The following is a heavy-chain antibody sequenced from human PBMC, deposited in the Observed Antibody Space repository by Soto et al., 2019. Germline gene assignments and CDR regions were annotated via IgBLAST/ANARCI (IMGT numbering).Heavy chain of an antibody. CDR1: GGSISSNSYY. J-gene: IGHJ6*03. CDR2: IYYSGST. Sequence: PSETLSLTCTVSGGSISSNSYYWGWIRQPPGKGLEWIGSIYYSGSTYYNPSLKSRVTISVDTSKNQFSLKLSSVTAADTAVYYCARHEAYYYYMDVWGKGTTVTVSS. CDR3: ARHEAYYYYMDV. V-gene: IGHV4-39*01.